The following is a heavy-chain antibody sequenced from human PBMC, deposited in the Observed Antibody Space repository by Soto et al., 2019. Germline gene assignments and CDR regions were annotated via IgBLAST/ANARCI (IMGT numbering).Heavy chain of an antibody. CDR3: ARGYDFWSRYQNFAY. Sequence: GASGKVSWKECGYSIARYGIRWGRQAPGQGLEWMGWISACNGNTNYAQKLQGRVTMTTDTSTSTAYMELRSLRSDDTAVYYCARGYDFWSRYQNFAYWGQGTLVTVSS. J-gene: IGHJ4*02. CDR1: GYSIARYG. V-gene: IGHV1-18*01. D-gene: IGHD3-3*01. CDR2: ISACNGNT.